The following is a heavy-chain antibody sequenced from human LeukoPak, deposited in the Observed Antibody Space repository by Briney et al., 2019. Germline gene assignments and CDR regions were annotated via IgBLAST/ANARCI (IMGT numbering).Heavy chain of an antibody. Sequence: PGGSLRLSCAAPGFTVSSNYMSWVRQAPGKGLEWVSVIYSGGDTYYADSVKGRFTISRDNSKNTLYLQMNSLRAEDTAVYYCARVAVGAGTDYFDYWGQGTLVTVSS. J-gene: IGHJ4*02. V-gene: IGHV3-53*01. CDR2: IYSGGDT. CDR3: ARVAVGAGTDYFDY. D-gene: IGHD6-19*01. CDR1: GFTVSSNY.